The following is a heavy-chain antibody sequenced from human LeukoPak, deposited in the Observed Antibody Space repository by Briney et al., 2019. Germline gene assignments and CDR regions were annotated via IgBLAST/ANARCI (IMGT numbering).Heavy chain of an antibody. CDR2: INPNSGDT. Sequence: ASVKVSCKASGYTFTSHGISWVRQAPGQGLEWMGWINPNSGDTNYAQKFQGRVTMTRDTSISTAYMELSSLRSDDTAVYYCARAYRYCSTTSCYGYFQYWGQGTLVTVSS. CDR1: GYTFTSHG. V-gene: IGHV1-2*02. J-gene: IGHJ1*01. D-gene: IGHD2-2*01. CDR3: ARAYRYCSTTSCYGYFQY.